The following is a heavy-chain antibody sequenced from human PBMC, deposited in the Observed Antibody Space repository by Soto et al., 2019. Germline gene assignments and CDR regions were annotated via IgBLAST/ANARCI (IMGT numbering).Heavy chain of an antibody. V-gene: IGHV5-51*01. J-gene: IGHJ6*02. CDR1: GYSFTSYW. CDR2: IYPGDSDT. Sequence: GESLKISCKGSGYSFTSYWIGWVRQMPGKGLEWMGIIYPGDSDTRYSPSSQGQVTISADKSISTAYLQWSSLKASDTAMYYCARLPIVVVPAANTYYYYYYGMDVWGQGTTVTVSS. D-gene: IGHD2-2*01. CDR3: ARLPIVVVPAANTYYYYYYGMDV.